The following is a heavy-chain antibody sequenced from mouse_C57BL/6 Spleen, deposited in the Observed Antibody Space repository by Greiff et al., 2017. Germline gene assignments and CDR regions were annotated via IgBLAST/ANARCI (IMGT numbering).Heavy chain of an antibody. CDR3: ARRGIYYDYVYYFDY. D-gene: IGHD2-4*01. J-gene: IGHJ2*01. CDR2: ILPGSGST. CDR1: GYTFTGYW. V-gene: IGHV1-9*01. Sequence: VMLVESGAELMKPGASVKLSCKATGYTFTGYWIEWVKQRPGHGLEWIGEILPGSGSTNYNEKFKGKATFTADTSSNTAYMQLSSLTTEDSAIYYCARRGIYYDYVYYFDYWGQGTTLTVSS.